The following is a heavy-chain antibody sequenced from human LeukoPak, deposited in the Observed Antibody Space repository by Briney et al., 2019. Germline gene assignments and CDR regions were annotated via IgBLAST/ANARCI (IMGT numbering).Heavy chain of an antibody. J-gene: IGHJ4*02. Sequence: PGGSLRLSCATSGFTFTTFWMHWVRQVPGKGLVWVSRINHDGSSTNYADSVKGRFTISRDNAKNSLYLQMNSLRAEDTAVYYCARDLPIDYWGQGTLVTVSS. CDR3: ARDLPIDY. D-gene: IGHD5/OR15-5a*01. V-gene: IGHV3-74*01. CDR1: GFTFTTFW. CDR2: INHDGSST.